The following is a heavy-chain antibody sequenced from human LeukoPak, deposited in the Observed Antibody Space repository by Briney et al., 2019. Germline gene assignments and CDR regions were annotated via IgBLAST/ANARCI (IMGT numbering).Heavy chain of an antibody. CDR3: AKSNGYGLVDI. D-gene: IGHD3-10*01. J-gene: IGHJ3*02. Sequence: SETLSLTCTVSGGSISSYYWSWIRQPAGKGLEWIGRIHTSGSTNYSPSLKSRVTMSVDTSKYQFSLKLSSVTAADTAVYYCAKSNGYGLVDIWGQGTMVTVSS. CDR1: GGSISSYY. CDR2: IHTSGST. V-gene: IGHV4-4*07.